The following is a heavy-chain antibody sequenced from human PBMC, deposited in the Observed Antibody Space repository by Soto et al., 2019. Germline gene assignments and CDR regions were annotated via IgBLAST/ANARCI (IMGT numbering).Heavy chain of an antibody. CDR2: TYYRSKWYN. CDR1: GDRVSSNSAA. Sequence: SQTLSITFAISGDRVSSNSAAWKWIRHSPSRGLEWLGRTYYRSKWYNDYAVSVKSLINSNPDTSKNQFSLQLNSVTPEDTAVYYCARGAYYDSSGYYYNWFDPWGQGTLVTVSS. CDR3: ARGAYYDSSGYYYNWFDP. D-gene: IGHD3-22*01. J-gene: IGHJ5*02. V-gene: IGHV6-1*01.